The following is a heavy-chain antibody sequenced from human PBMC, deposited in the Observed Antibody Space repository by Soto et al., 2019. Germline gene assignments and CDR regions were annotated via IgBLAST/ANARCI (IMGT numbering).Heavy chain of an antibody. V-gene: IGHV4-39*01. J-gene: IGHJ4*02. Sequence: SETLSLTCAVSGGSITSSSYYWGWIRQAPGRGLEWIGTIYYRGNTYYNPSLESRVTISADTSKNQLSLNLRSVTAADTAVYYCASPAGADYTFDXWGQGILVTVSS. D-gene: IGHD4-4*01. CDR1: GGSITSSSYY. CDR3: ASPAGADYTFDX. CDR2: IYYRGNT.